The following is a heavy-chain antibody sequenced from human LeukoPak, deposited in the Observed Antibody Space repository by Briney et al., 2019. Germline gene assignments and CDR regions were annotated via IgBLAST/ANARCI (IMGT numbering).Heavy chain of an antibody. J-gene: IGHJ6*04. CDR2: INKDGTEK. D-gene: IGHD2-8*02. CDR1: EFTSSAFW. V-gene: IGHV3-7*01. Sequence: GGSLRLSCAATEFTSSAFWMTWVRRPPGKGLERVANINKDGTEKEYVDSVKGRFSIFRDNAKNSVFLQMNSLRVEDTAVYYCAIFAGAVPGNLLLWGKGTTVIVSA. CDR3: AIFAGAVPGNLLL.